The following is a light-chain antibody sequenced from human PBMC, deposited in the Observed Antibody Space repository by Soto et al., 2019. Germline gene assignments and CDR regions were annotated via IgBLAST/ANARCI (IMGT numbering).Light chain of an antibody. V-gene: IGLV1-40*01. CDR1: SSNIGAGYD. J-gene: IGLJ2*01. CDR3: QSYDSSLSGSV. CDR2: GNS. Sequence: QSVLTQPPSVSGAPGQRVTISCTGSSSNIGAGYDVHWYQQLPGTAPNLLIYGNSNLPSGVPDRFSGSKSGTSASLAITGLQAEDEADYYCQSYDSSLSGSVLGGGTKLTV.